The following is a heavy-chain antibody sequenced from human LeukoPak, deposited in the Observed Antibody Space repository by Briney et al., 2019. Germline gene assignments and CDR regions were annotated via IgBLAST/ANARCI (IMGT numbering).Heavy chain of an antibody. CDR1: GYTFTYRY. CDR2: ITPFNGNT. J-gene: IGHJ4*02. D-gene: IGHD4-23*01. Sequence: ASVKVSCKASGYTFTYRYLHWVRQASGQALEWMGWITPFNGNTNYAQKFQDRVTITRDRSMSTAYMELSSLRSEDTAMYYCASSLDYGGNSEIGYWGQGTLVTVSS. CDR3: ASSLDYGGNSEIGY. V-gene: IGHV1-45*02.